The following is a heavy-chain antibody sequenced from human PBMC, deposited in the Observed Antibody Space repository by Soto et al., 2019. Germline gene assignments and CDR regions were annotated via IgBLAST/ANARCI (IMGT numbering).Heavy chain of an antibody. Sequence: SHTLSLTCAISGYSVSSNTAAWNLIRQSPSRGLEWLGRTYYRSNWSNDYAVSVKSRITINPDTSKNQFSLQLYSVTPEDTAVYYCAGASWFRGMDVWGQGTPVTVSS. CDR1: GYSVSSNTAA. CDR3: AGASWFRGMDV. D-gene: IGHD3-10*01. CDR2: TYYRSNWSN. V-gene: IGHV6-1*01. J-gene: IGHJ6*02.